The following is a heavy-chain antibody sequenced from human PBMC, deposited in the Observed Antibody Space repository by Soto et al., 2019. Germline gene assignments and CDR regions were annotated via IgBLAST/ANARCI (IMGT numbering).Heavy chain of an antibody. CDR1: GFTFSSYA. CDR2: ISGSGGST. J-gene: IGHJ4*02. V-gene: IGHV3-23*01. Sequence: EVQLLESGGGLVQPGGSLRLSCAASGFTFSSYAMSWVRQAPGKGLESGSAISGSGGSTYYADSVKGRFTISRDNSKNTLYLQMNSLRAEDTAVYYCAKRRTGQWLGSTDYWGQGTLFTVSS. CDR3: AKRRTGQWLGSTDY. D-gene: IGHD6-19*01.